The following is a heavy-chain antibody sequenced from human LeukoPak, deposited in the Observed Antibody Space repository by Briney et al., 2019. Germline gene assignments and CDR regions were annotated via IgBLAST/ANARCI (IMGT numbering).Heavy chain of an antibody. CDR1: GFTFSTYA. Sequence: PGGSLRLSCAASGFTFSTYAMSWVRQAPGKGREWVSVISGSGGNTYYADSVKGRFTISRDNSKNTLYLQMNSLRAEDTAIYYCAKGYSSVWEGYDYWGQGTLVTVSS. CDR2: ISGSGGNT. D-gene: IGHD6-19*01. J-gene: IGHJ4*02. V-gene: IGHV3-23*01. CDR3: AKGYSSVWEGYDY.